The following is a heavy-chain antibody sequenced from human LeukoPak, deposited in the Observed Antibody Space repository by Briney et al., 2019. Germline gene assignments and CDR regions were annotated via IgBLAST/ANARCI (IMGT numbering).Heavy chain of an antibody. D-gene: IGHD1-26*01. CDR2: MNPNSGNT. Sequence: ASVKVSCKASGYTFTSYDINWARQATGQGLEWMGWMNPNSGNTGYAQKFQGRVTMTRNTSISTAYMELSSLRSEDTAVYYCARGAWELLDLLQPTPFGYWGQGTLVTVSS. CDR1: GYTFTSYD. V-gene: IGHV1-8*01. CDR3: ARGAWELLDLLQPTPFGY. J-gene: IGHJ4*02.